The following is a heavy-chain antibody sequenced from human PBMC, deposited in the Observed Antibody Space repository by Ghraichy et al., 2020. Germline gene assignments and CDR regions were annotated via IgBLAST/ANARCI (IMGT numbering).Heavy chain of an antibody. Sequence: GESLNISCAASGFTFSSYAMSWVRQAPGKGLEWVSAISGSGGSTYYADSVKGRFTISRDTSKNTLYLQMNSLRAEDTAVYFCAKGLPGVGPTGEDYWGQGTLVTVSS. V-gene: IGHV3-23*01. J-gene: IGHJ4*02. CDR1: GFTFSSYA. CDR2: ISGSGGST. CDR3: AKGLPGVGPTGEDY. D-gene: IGHD1-26*01.